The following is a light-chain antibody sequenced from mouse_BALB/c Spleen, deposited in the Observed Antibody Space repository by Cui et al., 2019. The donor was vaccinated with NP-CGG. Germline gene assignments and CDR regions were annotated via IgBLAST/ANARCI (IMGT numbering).Light chain of an antibody. V-gene: IGLV1*01. Sequence: QAVVTPESALTTSPGETVTLTCRSSTGAVTTNNYANWVQERPDHLFSGLIGGTNNRAPGVPARFSGSLIGDKAALTITGAQTEDEAIYFCALWYSNHWVFGGGTTLTVL. CDR1: TGAVTTNNY. CDR2: GTN. J-gene: IGLJ1*01. CDR3: ALWYSNHWV.